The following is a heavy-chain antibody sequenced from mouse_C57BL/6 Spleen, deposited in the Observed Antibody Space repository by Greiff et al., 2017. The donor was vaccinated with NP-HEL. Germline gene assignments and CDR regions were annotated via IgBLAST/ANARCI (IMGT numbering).Heavy chain of an antibody. Sequence: QVQLQQSGPELVKPGASVKISCKASGYAFSSSWMNWVKQRPGKGLEWIGRIYPGDGDTNYNGKFKGKATLTADKSSSTAYMQLSSLTSEDSAVYFCARWPAYSSNSFDDWGKGTTLTVSS. J-gene: IGHJ2*01. CDR2: IYPGDGDT. CDR3: ARWPAYSSNSFDD. V-gene: IGHV1-82*01. CDR1: GYAFSSSW. D-gene: IGHD2-5*01.